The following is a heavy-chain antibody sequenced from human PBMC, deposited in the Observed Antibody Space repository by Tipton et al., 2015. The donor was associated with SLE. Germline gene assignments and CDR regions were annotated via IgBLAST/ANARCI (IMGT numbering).Heavy chain of an antibody. J-gene: IGHJ4*02. CDR2: INQDGSEK. Sequence: GSLRLSCTVSGGSISSTTYYWGWVRQAPGKGLEWVANINQDGSEKYHVDSVKGRFTISRDNAKNSLYLQMNSLRAEDTAVYYCARGGNNWNEAGYWGQGTLVTVSS. V-gene: IGHV3-7*01. D-gene: IGHD1-20*01. CDR1: GGSISSTTYY. CDR3: ARGGNNWNEAGY.